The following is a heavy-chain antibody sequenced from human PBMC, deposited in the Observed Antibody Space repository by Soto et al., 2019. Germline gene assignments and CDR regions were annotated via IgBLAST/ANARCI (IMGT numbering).Heavy chain of an antibody. CDR2: IWHDGSQK. Sequence: QVQLVESGGGVVQPETSLRLSCVATGFTFSDYGIHWVRQAPGRGLEWVAVIWHDGSQKYLADSVRGRFTISRDNSKNTVYLQMNSLRAEDTAVYYCEGRDEPFHVWGQGTMVTVSS. J-gene: IGHJ3*01. CDR3: EGRDEPFHV. CDR1: GFTFSDYG. V-gene: IGHV3-33*01.